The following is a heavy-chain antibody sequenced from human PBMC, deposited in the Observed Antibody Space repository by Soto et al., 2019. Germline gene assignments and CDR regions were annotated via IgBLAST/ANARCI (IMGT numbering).Heavy chain of an antibody. CDR3: ARSSIVRGGGWFDP. CDR1: RFTFRTYA. V-gene: IGHV3-23*01. CDR2: NSGSGGNT. J-gene: IGHJ5*02. D-gene: IGHD3-10*01. Sequence: EVQLLESGVGLVQPGGSLRLSCAASRFTFRTYAMSWGRQAPGKGLEWVSDNSGSGGNTYYADSVKGLFTISSYNSKPSLYMQMNSFRAEATAVYSCARSSIVRGGGWFDPRGKGNLVTVST.